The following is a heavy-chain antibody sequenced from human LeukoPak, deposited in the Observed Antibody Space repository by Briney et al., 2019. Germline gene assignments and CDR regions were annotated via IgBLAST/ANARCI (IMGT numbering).Heavy chain of an antibody. J-gene: IGHJ6*02. D-gene: IGHD6-6*01. CDR2: ISYDGSNK. Sequence: PGGSLRLSCAASGFTFSSYDMHWVRQAPGKGLEWVAVISYDGSNKYYADSVKGRFTISRDNSKNTLYLQMNSLRAEDTAVYYCAKDKQLGDYGMDVWGQGTTVTVSS. V-gene: IGHV3-30*18. CDR3: AKDKQLGDYGMDV. CDR1: GFTFSSYD.